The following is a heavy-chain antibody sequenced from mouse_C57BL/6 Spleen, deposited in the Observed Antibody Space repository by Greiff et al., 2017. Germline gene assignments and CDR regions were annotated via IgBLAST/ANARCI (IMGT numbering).Heavy chain of an antibody. V-gene: IGHV1-64*01. Sequence: QVQLQQPGAELVKPGASVKLSCKASGYTFTSYWMPWVKQRPGQGLEWIGMIHPNSGSTNYKEKFKSKATLTVDKSSSTAYLQLSSLTSEDSAVYYCARYYDYDYYAMDYWGQGTSVTVSS. CDR1: GYTFTSYW. CDR3: ARYYDYDYYAMDY. CDR2: IHPNSGST. J-gene: IGHJ4*01. D-gene: IGHD2-4*01.